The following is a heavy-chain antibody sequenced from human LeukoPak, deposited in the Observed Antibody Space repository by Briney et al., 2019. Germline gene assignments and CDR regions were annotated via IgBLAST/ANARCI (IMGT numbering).Heavy chain of an antibody. J-gene: IGHJ5*01. D-gene: IGHD3-10*01. Sequence: SETLSLTCVVSGDAISSGVYSWAWLRQPPGQGLEWIGYISYSRSTYHNPSLESRVVISVDRSKNQISLNLTSVTAADTAVYFCARDRGRNLGFDSWGQGTRVTVSS. CDR3: ARDRGRNLGFDS. CDR1: GDAISSGVYS. V-gene: IGHV4-30-2*01. CDR2: ISYSRST.